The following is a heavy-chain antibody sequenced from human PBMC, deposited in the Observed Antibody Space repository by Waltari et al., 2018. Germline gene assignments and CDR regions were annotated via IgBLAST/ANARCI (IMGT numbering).Heavy chain of an antibody. V-gene: IGHV4-39*01. D-gene: IGHD3-3*01. CDR2: VSANGDT. CDR1: GDSITSPIYH. J-gene: IGHJ3*02. CDR3: ARRLEMSGITYDAFDI. Sequence: QLQLQESGPGLVKPSETLSLTCTVSGDSITSPIYHWGWIRQPPGKGLEWIGRVSANGDTYYNPSLNSRVTISVGTSKTQFSLKLSSVTAADTAVFYCARRLEMSGITYDAFDIWGQGTMVTVSS.